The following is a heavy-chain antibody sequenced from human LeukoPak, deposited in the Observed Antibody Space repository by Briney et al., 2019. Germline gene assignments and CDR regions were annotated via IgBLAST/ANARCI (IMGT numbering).Heavy chain of an antibody. V-gene: IGHV4-38-2*02. J-gene: IGHJ4*02. CDR2: IYYSGST. CDR1: GYSISSGYY. Sequence: SETLSLTCTVSGYSISSGYYWGWIRQPPGKGLEWIGYIYYSGSTYYNPSLKSRVTISVDTSKNQFSLKLSSVTAADTAVYYCARGHSSCCPDYWGQGTLVTVSS. D-gene: IGHD6-13*01. CDR3: ARGHSSCCPDY.